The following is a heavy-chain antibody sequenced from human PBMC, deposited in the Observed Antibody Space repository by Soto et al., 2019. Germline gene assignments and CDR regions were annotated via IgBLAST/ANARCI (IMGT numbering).Heavy chain of an antibody. J-gene: IGHJ3*02. CDR3: AKDLPFMAMIVVVNDAFDI. D-gene: IGHD3-22*01. V-gene: IGHV3-23*01. CDR2: ISGSGGST. Sequence: GGSLRLSCAASGFTFSSYAMSWVRQAPGKGLEWVSAISGSGGSTYYADSVKGRFTISRDNSKNTLYLQMNSLRAEDTAVYYCAKDLPFMAMIVVVNDAFDIWGHGTMVTVSS. CDR1: GFTFSSYA.